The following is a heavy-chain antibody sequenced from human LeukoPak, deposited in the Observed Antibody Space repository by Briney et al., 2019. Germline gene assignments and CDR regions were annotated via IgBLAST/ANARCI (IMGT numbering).Heavy chain of an antibody. D-gene: IGHD1-14*01. J-gene: IGHJ3*02. CDR3: ARELVGFPGGAFDI. CDR2: INPNSGGT. CDR1: GYTFTGYY. Sequence: GASVKVSCKASGYTFTGYYMHWVRQAPGQGLEWMGWINPNSGGTNYAQKFQGRVTMTRDTSISTAYMELSRLRSDDTAVYYCARELVGFPGGAFDIWGQGTMVTVSS. V-gene: IGHV1-2*02.